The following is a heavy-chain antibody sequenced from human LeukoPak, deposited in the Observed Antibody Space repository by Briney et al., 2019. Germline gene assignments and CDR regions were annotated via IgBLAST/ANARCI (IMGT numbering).Heavy chain of an antibody. CDR3: ARYQATAVDY. D-gene: IGHD1-1*01. CDR1: GDSVSSNTAA. J-gene: IGHJ4*02. Sequence: SQTLSLTCVISGDSVSSNTAAWNWIRQSPSRGLEWLGRTYYRSKWYNDYAVSVKSRITTNPDTSKNQFSLQLDSVTPEDTAVYYCARYQATAVDYWGQGTLVTVSS. CDR2: TYYRSKWYN. V-gene: IGHV6-1*01.